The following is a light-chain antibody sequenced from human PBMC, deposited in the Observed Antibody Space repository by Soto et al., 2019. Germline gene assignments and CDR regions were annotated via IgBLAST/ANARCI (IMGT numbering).Light chain of an antibody. Sequence: DIQMTQSPSTLSASVGDSVTITCRASQSISGRLAWYQQKPGKAPKLLIYDASSLEGWVPSRFSGSGSGTEFTLTISGLQPDDFATYYCQKYNSAPLTFGGGTKVEIK. J-gene: IGKJ4*01. CDR2: DAS. CDR1: QSISGR. V-gene: IGKV1-5*01. CDR3: QKYNSAPLT.